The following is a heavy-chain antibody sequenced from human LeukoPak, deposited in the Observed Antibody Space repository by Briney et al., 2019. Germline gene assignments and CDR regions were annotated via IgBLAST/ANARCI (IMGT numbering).Heavy chain of an antibody. CDR1: GGSISSGDYY. V-gene: IGHV4-30-4*08. CDR2: IYYSGST. D-gene: IGHD2-15*01. Sequence: SQTLSLTCTVSGGSISSGDYYWSWIRQPPGKGLEWIGYIYYSGSTYYNPSLKSRVTISVDTSKNQFSLKLSSVTAADTAVYYCARIGYCSGGSRYSNWFDPWGQGTLVTVSS. J-gene: IGHJ5*02. CDR3: ARIGYCSGGSRYSNWFDP.